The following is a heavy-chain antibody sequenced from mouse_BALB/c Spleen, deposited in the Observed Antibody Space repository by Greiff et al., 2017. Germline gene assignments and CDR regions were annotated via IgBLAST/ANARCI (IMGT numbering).Heavy chain of an antibody. Sequence: VQLQQPGAELVRPGASVKLSCKASGYTFTSYWMNWVKQRPGQGLEWIGQIYPGDGDTNYNGKFKGKATLTADKSSSTAYMQLSSLTSEDSAVYFCARGTYFDYWGQGTTLTVSS. CDR2: IYPGDGDT. J-gene: IGHJ2*01. V-gene: IGHV1-80*01. D-gene: IGHD3-3*01. CDR1: GYTFTSYW. CDR3: ARGTYFDY.